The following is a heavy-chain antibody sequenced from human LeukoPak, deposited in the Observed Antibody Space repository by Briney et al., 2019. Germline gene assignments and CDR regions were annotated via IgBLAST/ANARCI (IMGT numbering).Heavy chain of an antibody. V-gene: IGHV4-59*01. Sequence: PSETLSLTCTVSGGSISSYYWSWIRQPPGKGLEWIGYIYYSGSTNYNPSLKSRVTISVDTSKNQFSLKLSSVTAADTAVYHCAAGGMDVWGQGTTVTVSS. CDR2: IYYSGST. CDR1: GGSISSYY. J-gene: IGHJ6*02. CDR3: AAGGMDV.